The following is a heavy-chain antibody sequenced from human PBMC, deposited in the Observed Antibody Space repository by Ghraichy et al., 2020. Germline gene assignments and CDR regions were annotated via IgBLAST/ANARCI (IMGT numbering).Heavy chain of an antibody. J-gene: IGHJ4*01. CDR1: GFTFNDYA. Sequence: GGSLRLSCAASGFTFNDYAMHWVRQAPGKGLEWVSGISWNSGRIGYADSVKGRFTISRDNAKNSLYLQMNSLRAEDMALYYCAKGTMTIAVAGSALFDNWGQGTLVTGSS. CDR2: ISWNSGRI. V-gene: IGHV3-9*03. D-gene: IGHD6-19*01. CDR3: AKGTMTIAVAGSALFDN.